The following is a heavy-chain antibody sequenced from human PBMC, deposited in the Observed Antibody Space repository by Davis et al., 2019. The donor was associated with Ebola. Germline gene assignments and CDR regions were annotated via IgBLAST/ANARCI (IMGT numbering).Heavy chain of an antibody. V-gene: IGHV4-31*03. J-gene: IGHJ6*02. CDR2: IYYSGST. CDR3: ARDSRWLVPGTYYYYGMDV. CDR1: GGSISSGGYY. D-gene: IGHD6-19*01. Sequence: SETLSLTCTVSGGSISSGGYYWSWIRQHPGKGLEWIGYIYYSGSTYYNPSLKSRVTISVDTSKNQFSLKLSSVTAADTAMYYCARDSRWLVPGTYYYYGMDVWGQGTTVTVSS.